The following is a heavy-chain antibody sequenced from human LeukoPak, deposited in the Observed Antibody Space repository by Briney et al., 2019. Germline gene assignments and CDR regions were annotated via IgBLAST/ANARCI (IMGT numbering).Heavy chain of an antibody. V-gene: IGHV4-59*01. CDR1: GGSIRSYY. CDR2: IYYSGNT. D-gene: IGHD3-10*01. CDR3: ATDNSYGSGSYYT. J-gene: IGHJ4*02. Sequence: KTSETLSPTCTVSGGSIRSYYWNWIRQPPGKGLDWIGYIYYSGNTNYNPSLKSRVTISVDTSKNQFSLKLSSVTAADTAVYYCATDNSYGSGSYYTWGQGTLVTVSS.